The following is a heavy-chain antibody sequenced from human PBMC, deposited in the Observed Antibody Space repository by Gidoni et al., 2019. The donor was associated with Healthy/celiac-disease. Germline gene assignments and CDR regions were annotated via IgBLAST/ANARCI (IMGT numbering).Heavy chain of an antibody. CDR1: GYSFTSYW. V-gene: IGHV5-51*01. CDR3: ARQLTPKWLHGGQASDAFDI. CDR2: IYPGDSDT. D-gene: IGHD5-12*01. J-gene: IGHJ3*02. Sequence: EVQLVQFGAEVTKPGESLKISCKCSGYSFTSYWIGWVRQMPGKGLEWMGLIYPGDSDTRYSPSFQGQVTISADKSISTAYLQWSSLKASDTAMYYCARQLTPKWLHGGQASDAFDIWGQGTMVTVSS.